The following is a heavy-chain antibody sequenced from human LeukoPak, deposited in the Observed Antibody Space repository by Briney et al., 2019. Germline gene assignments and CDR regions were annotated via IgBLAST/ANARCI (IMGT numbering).Heavy chain of an antibody. V-gene: IGHV3-23*01. CDR2: IYENGGTT. Sequence: PGGSLRLSCVGSGFTFRSHAMSWVRQAPEKGLEFVSGIYENGGTTYYADSVKGRFSISRDNSKNTLYLQMDSLRGEDTAVYYCARNSVAGTGNYWGQGALVTVSS. D-gene: IGHD6-19*01. CDR3: ARNSVAGTGNY. CDR1: GFTFRSHA. J-gene: IGHJ4*02.